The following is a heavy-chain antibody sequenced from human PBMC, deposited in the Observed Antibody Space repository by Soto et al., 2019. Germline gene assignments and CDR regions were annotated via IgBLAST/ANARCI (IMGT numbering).Heavy chain of an antibody. CDR1: GFTFSSYA. J-gene: IGHJ4*02. CDR3: AIEPRIVVVPAAMARGDY. CDR2: ISGSGGST. D-gene: IGHD2-2*01. V-gene: IGHV3-23*01. Sequence: GGSLRLSCAASGFTFSSYAMSWVRQAPGKGLEWVSAISGSGGSTYYADSVKGRFTISRDNSKNTLYLQMNSLRAEDTAVYYCAIEPRIVVVPAAMARGDYWGQGTLVTVSS.